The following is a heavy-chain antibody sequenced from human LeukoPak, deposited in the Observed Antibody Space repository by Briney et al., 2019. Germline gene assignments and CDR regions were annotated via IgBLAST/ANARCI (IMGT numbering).Heavy chain of an antibody. CDR3: AREAQVGGALQS. CDR2: IKTDGSRT. CDR1: GFTFSAYW. Sequence: GGSLRLSCAASGFTFSAYWMHWVRQAPGKGLVWVSRIKTDGSRTMYADFLQGRFTISRDTAKNTLFLQMKILRAEDTAVYYCAREAQVGGALQSWGQGTLVTVSS. V-gene: IGHV3-74*03. J-gene: IGHJ5*02. D-gene: IGHD1-26*01.